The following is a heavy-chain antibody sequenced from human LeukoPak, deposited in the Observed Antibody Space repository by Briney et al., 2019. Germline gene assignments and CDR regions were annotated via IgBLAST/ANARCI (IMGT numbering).Heavy chain of an antibody. V-gene: IGHV3-48*01. Sequence: GGSLRLSCAASGFSFSSNSMIWVRQASGKGLEWVSYISGSSSTIYYADSVKGRFTISRDNAKNSLYLQMNSLRAEDTAVYYCAQDLSYIGLDNWGQGTLVTVSS. D-gene: IGHD2-15*01. CDR3: AQDLSYIGLDN. CDR2: ISGSSSTI. J-gene: IGHJ4*02. CDR1: GFSFSSNS.